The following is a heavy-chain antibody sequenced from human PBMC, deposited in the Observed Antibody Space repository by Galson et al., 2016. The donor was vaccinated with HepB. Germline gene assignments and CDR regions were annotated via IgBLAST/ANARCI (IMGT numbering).Heavy chain of an antibody. CDR3: AKWGGDDSSGWSENWFDP. J-gene: IGHJ5*02. Sequence: SLRLSCAASGFTFRRNAMSWVRQAPGKGLEWVSAISGGGGSTYYADSVKGRFTISRDNSKNTLNLQMNSLRAEDTAVYYCAKWGGDDSSGWSENWFDPWGQGTLVTVSS. D-gene: IGHD6-19*01. CDR1: GFTFRRNA. V-gene: IGHV3-23*01. CDR2: ISGGGGST.